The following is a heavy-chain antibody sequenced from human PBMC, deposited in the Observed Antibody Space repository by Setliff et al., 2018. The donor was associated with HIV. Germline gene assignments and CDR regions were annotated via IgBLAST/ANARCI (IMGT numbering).Heavy chain of an antibody. Sequence: RASVKVSCKASGYTFTSYDINWVRQATGQGLEWMGWMNPNSGNTGYAQKFQGRVTMTRNTSISTAYMELSSLRSEDTAVYYCARGLNEYSSGWGRYWGQGTLVTVSS. CDR1: GYTFTSYD. CDR2: MNPNSGNT. CDR3: ARGLNEYSSGWGRY. V-gene: IGHV1-8*02. D-gene: IGHD6-19*01. J-gene: IGHJ4*02.